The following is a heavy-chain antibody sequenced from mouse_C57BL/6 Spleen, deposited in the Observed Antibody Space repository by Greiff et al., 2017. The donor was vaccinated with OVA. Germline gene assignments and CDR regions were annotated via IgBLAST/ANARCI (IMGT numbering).Heavy chain of an antibody. CDR2: ISRGGDYI. J-gene: IGHJ4*01. Sequence: EVQVVESGEGLVKPGGSLKLSCAASGFTFSSYAMSWVRQTPEKRLEWVAYISRGGDYIYYAATVKGRFTISRDNARNTLYLQMSSLKSEDTAMYYCTREEVVRAMDYWGQGTSVTVSS. CDR3: TREEVVRAMDY. D-gene: IGHD1-1*01. CDR1: GFTFSSYA. V-gene: IGHV5-9-1*02.